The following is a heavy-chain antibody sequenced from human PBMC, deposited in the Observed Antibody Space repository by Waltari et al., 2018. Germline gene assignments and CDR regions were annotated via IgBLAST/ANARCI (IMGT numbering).Heavy chain of an antibody. J-gene: IGHJ4*02. Sequence: QVTLKESGPALVKPTQTLTLTCTFSGFSLSTSGMRVSWIRQPPGKALEWLARIDCDDDKFYSTSLKTRLTISKDTSKNQVVLTMTNMDPVDTATYYCARTRGYYGSGSYYYFDYWGQGTLVTVSS. CDR1: GFSLSTSGMR. CDR2: IDCDDDK. CDR3: ARTRGYYGSGSYYYFDY. D-gene: IGHD3-10*01. V-gene: IGHV2-70*04.